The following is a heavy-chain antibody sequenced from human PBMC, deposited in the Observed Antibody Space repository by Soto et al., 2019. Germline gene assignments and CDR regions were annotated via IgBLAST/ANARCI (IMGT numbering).Heavy chain of an antibody. D-gene: IGHD6-19*01. CDR3: ARVSIAVAGIAYYFDY. J-gene: IGHJ4*02. CDR2: VSHDGSNK. Sequence: QVQLVESGGGVVQPGRSLRLSCAASGFSFSSCAMHWVRQAPGKGLEWVAVVSHDGSNKYYADSGKGRVTISRENSINTVYLQMNSLRAEDTAVYYCARVSIAVAGIAYYFDYWGQGTLVTVSS. V-gene: IGHV3-30-3*01. CDR1: GFSFSSCA.